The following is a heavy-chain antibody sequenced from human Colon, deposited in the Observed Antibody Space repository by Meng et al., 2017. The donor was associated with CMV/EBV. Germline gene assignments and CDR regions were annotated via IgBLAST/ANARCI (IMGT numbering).Heavy chain of an antibody. CDR3: VTDHFYGSGTSGYFDS. CDR2: ISYDGSNQ. D-gene: IGHD3-10*01. V-gene: IGHV3-30*12. Sequence: GESLKISCVASGFSFSSYAMHWVRQAPGKGLEWVAVISYDGSNQYYADSVKGRFTISRDNSRNTLFLQVNSVSAEDTAVYYCVTDHFYGSGTSGYFDSWGQGTLVTVSS. J-gene: IGHJ4*02. CDR1: GFSFSSYA.